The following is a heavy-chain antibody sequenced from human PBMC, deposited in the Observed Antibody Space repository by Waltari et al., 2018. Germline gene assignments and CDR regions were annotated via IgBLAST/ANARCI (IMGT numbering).Heavy chain of an antibody. CDR1: GYPLTALS. V-gene: IGHV1-24*01. J-gene: IGHJ4*02. Sequence: QVQLVQSGAEVKKPGASVKVPGKVSGYPLTALSMHWVRQAPGKGLEWMGGFDPEDGETIYAQKFQGRVTMTEDTSTDTAYMELSSLRSEDTAVYYCATVGDGYNGYYFDYWGQGTLVTVSS. D-gene: IGHD5-12*01. CDR3: ATVGDGYNGYYFDY. CDR2: FDPEDGET.